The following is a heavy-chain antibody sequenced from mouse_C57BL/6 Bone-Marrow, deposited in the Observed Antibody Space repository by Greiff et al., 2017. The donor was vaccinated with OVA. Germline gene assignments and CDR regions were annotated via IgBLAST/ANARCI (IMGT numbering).Heavy chain of an antibody. V-gene: IGHV1-64*01. CDR2: IHPNSGST. CDR3: ARMRKKGSSYYYAMDY. Sequence: VKLQQPGAELVKPGASVKLSCKASGYTFTSYWMHWVKQRPGQGLEWIGMIHPNSGSTNYNEKFKSKATLTVDKSSSTAYMQLSSLTSEDSAVYYCARMRKKGSSYYYAMDYWGQGTSVTVSS. D-gene: IGHD1-1*01. CDR1: GYTFTSYW. J-gene: IGHJ4*01.